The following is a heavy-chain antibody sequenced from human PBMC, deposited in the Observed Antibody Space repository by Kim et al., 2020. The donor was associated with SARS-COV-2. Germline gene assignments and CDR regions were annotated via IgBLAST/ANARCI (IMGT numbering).Heavy chain of an antibody. Sequence: GGSLRLSCAASGFTFSSYGMHWVRQAPGKGLEWVAVISYDGSNKYHADSVKGGFTISRDNSKNTLHLQMNSLRAEDTAVYYCAKDQGYYDSSGYYDYWGQGTLVTVSS. J-gene: IGHJ4*02. CDR3: AKDQGYYDSSGYYDY. CDR1: GFTFSSYG. D-gene: IGHD3-22*01. V-gene: IGHV3-30*18. CDR2: ISYDGSNK.